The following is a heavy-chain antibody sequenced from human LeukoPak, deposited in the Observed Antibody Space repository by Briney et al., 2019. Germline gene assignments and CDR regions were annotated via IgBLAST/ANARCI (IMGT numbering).Heavy chain of an antibody. J-gene: IGHJ4*02. V-gene: IGHV3-23*01. D-gene: IGHD1-1*01. CDR1: GFTFSSYS. CDR3: AKGNWRYFDY. CDR2: ISGSGGST. Sequence: GGSLRLSCAASGFTFSSYSMNWVRQVPGKGLEWVSAISGSGGSTYYADSVKGRFTISRDNSKNTLYLQMNSLGADDTAVYYCAKGNWRYFDYWGQGTLVTVSS.